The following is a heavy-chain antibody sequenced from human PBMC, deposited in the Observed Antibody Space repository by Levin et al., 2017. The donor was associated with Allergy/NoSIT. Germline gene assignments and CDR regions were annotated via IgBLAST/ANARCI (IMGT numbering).Heavy chain of an antibody. V-gene: IGHV3-30*18. D-gene: IGHD3-3*01. CDR1: GFTFSSYG. CDR3: AKDSYDFWSGYFEYYFDY. J-gene: IGHJ4*02. Sequence: LSLTCAASGFTFSSYGMHWVRQAPGKGLEWVAVISYDGSNKYYADSVKGRFSISRDNSKNTLYLQMNSLRAEDTAVYYCAKDSYDFWSGYFEYYFDYWGQGTLVTVSS. CDR2: ISYDGSNK.